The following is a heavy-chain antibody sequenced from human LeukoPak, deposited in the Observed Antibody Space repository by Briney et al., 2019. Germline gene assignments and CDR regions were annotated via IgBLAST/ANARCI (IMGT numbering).Heavy chain of an antibody. D-gene: IGHD1-1*01. J-gene: IGHJ4*02. CDR2: ISPSSGNI. CDR1: GFPLSSYS. CDR3: VRVKGTYFDY. V-gene: IGHV3-48*01. Sequence: GGSLRLFCVGSGFPLSSYSINWIGQAAGKGLEGVSYISPSSGNIYYLDSVQGRFPVSRDNDRNSLFLQIDSPTAEDTAVYFCVRVKGTYFDYWGQGALVTVSS.